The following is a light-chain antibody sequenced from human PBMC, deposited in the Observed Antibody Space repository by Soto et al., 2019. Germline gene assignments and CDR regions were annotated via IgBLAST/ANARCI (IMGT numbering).Light chain of an antibody. Sequence: QSVLTQPLSASGTPGQRVTISCSGSSSNIGSKTVNWYQQLPGTAPKLLIYSNNQRPSGVPDRFSGSKSGTSASLAISGLQSEDEADYYCAAWGDSLNGVVFGGGTKLTVL. J-gene: IGLJ2*01. CDR1: SSNIGSKT. CDR2: SNN. V-gene: IGLV1-44*01. CDR3: AAWGDSLNGVV.